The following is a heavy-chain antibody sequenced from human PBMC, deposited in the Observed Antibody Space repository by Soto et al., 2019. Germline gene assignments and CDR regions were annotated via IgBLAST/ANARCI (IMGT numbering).Heavy chain of an antibody. CDR2: ISAYNGNT. Sequence: ASVKVSCKASGYTFTSYGISWVRQAPGQGLEWVGWISAYNGNTNYAQKLQGRVTMTTDTSTSTAYVELRSLRSDDTAVYYCARERIRYYGSGQTYYYYYYGMDVWGQGTTVTVSS. CDR3: ARERIRYYGSGQTYYYYYYGMDV. J-gene: IGHJ6*02. D-gene: IGHD3-10*01. V-gene: IGHV1-18*01. CDR1: GYTFTSYG.